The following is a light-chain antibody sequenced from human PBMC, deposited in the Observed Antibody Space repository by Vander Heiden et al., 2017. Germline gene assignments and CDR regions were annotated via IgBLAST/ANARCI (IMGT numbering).Light chain of an antibody. CDR1: QSISSY. CDR3: QQSYSNPLT. CDR2: TVS. V-gene: IGKV1-39*01. J-gene: IGKJ4*01. Sequence: DIQMTQSPSSLTASVRDRVTITCRTSQSISSYLDWYQQKPGKAPKLLIYTVSSWQSGVPSRFSGSGSGTDFTLTISSLQPEDFATYYCQQSYSNPLTFGGGTKVEIK.